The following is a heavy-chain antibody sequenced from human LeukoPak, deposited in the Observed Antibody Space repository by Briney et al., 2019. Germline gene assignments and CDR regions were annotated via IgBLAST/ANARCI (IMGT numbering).Heavy chain of an antibody. D-gene: IGHD3-9*01. Sequence: VNDSCKASGYTFTSYGISWVRQAPGQGLEWMGRIIPIFGIANYAQKFQGRVTITADKSTSTAYMELSSLRSEDTAVYYCARILRYFYIRGRFDYWGQGTSVSVSS. J-gene: IGHJ4*02. CDR2: IIPIFGIA. V-gene: IGHV1-69*10. CDR3: ARILRYFYIRGRFDY. CDR1: GYTFTSYG.